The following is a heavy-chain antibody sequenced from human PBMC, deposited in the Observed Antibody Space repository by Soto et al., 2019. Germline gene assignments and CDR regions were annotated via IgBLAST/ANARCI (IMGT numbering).Heavy chain of an antibody. Sequence: QVQLVQSGAEVKKPGSSVKVSCKASGGTFSSYAISWVRQAPGQGLEWMGGIIPIFGTANYAQKFQGRVTITADDSTSTAYMELGSLRSEDTAVYYCARDHVSGYDVNWFDPWGQGTLVTVSS. CDR1: GGTFSSYA. CDR3: ARDHVSGYDVNWFDP. J-gene: IGHJ5*02. CDR2: IIPIFGTA. D-gene: IGHD5-12*01. V-gene: IGHV1-69*12.